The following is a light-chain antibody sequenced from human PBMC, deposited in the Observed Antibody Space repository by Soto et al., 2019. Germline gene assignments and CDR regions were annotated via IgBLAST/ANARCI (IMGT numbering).Light chain of an antibody. CDR3: QQRGKWPST. J-gene: IGKJ2*02. V-gene: IGKV3-11*01. Sequence: EVVLTQSPDTLSLSPGDTATLSCRASQSVDRYVAWYQQKLGQAPRLLIYNAYTRATGVGDRFTGSGSATDFSLTITSLEPEDFAVYYCQQRGKWPSTFXPGTKVDIK. CDR1: QSVDRY. CDR2: NAY.